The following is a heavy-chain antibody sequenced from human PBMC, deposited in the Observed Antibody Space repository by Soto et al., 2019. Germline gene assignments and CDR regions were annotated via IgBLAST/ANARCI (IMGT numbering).Heavy chain of an antibody. CDR2: INHSGST. V-gene: IGHV4-34*01. J-gene: IGHJ3*02. CDR3: ARTMIVVVTLSAFDI. CDR1: GGSFSGYY. Sequence: SETLSLTCAVYGGSFSGYYWSWIRQPPGKGLEWIGEINHSGSTNYNPSLKSRVTISVDTSKNKFSLTLSSVTAADTAVYYCARTMIVVVTLSAFDIWGQGTMVTVSS. D-gene: IGHD3-22*01.